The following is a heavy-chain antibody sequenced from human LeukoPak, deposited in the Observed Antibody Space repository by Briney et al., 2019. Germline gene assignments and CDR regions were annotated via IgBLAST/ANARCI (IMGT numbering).Heavy chain of an antibody. Sequence: SETLSLTCAVYGGSFSGYYWSWIRQPPGKGLEWIGEINHSGSTNYNPSLKSRVTISVDTSKTQFSLKLSSVTAADTAVYYCARGRGRYSYGSINWFDHWGQGTLVTVSS. D-gene: IGHD5-18*01. V-gene: IGHV4-34*01. CDR3: ARGRGRYSYGSINWFDH. CDR2: INHSGST. CDR1: GGSFSGYY. J-gene: IGHJ5*02.